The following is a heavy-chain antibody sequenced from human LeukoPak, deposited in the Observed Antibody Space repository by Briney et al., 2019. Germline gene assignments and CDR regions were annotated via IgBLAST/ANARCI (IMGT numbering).Heavy chain of an antibody. CDR2: LSGSGSST. D-gene: IGHD4-17*01. CDR3: AKRLITVTTWFDY. Sequence: GGSLRLSCAASGLTFSSYAMSWVRQAPGKGLEWVSALSGSGSSTYYADSVKGRFTISRDNSKNTLYLQMNRRRAEDTAVYYCAKRLITVTTWFDYWGQGTLVTVSS. J-gene: IGHJ4*02. CDR1: GLTFSSYA. V-gene: IGHV3-23*01.